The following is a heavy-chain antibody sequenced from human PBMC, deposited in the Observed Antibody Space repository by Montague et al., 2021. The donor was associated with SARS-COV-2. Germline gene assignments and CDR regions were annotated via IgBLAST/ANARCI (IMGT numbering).Heavy chain of an antibody. D-gene: IGHD3-9*01. Sequence: SETLSLTCTVSGGSISSYYWSWIRQPPGKGLEWIGYIYYSGSTNYNPSLKSRVTISVDTSKNQFSLKLSSVTAADTAVYYCARDSRTDFDWLFPESGSYYYCMDVWGKGTTVTVSS. CDR3: ARDSRTDFDWLFPESGSYYYCMDV. CDR1: GGSISSYY. CDR2: IYYSGST. V-gene: IGHV4-59*01. J-gene: IGHJ6*03.